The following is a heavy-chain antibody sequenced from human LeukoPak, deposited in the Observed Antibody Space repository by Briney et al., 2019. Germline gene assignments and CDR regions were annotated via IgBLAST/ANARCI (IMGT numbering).Heavy chain of an antibody. CDR2: VNSDGTGT. J-gene: IGHJ6*03. CDR3: IRTLIVATSPYMDV. D-gene: IGHD5-12*01. V-gene: IGHV3-74*01. CDR1: GFTFSSYW. Sequence: GGSLRLSSAASGFTFSSYWMHWVRQAPGKGLVWVSRVNSDGTGTTYADSVEGRFTISRDNAKNTVYLQMNSLRAEDTAIYYCIRTLIVATSPYMDVWGKGTTVTVSS.